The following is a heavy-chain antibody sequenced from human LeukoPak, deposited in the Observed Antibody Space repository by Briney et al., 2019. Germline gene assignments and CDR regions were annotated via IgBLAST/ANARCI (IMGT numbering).Heavy chain of an antibody. D-gene: IGHD3-10*01. CDR3: AGSSGEWAPHAR. Sequence: GGSLRLSCAASGFTFSSYWMSWVRQAPGKGLEWVANIGEDGTKTYYVDSVKGRFTISRDNAKNSLYLLMNSLRDEDTAVYYCAGSSGEWAPHARWGQGTLVTVPS. CDR2: IGEDGTKT. J-gene: IGHJ4*02. V-gene: IGHV3-7*01. CDR1: GFTFSSYW.